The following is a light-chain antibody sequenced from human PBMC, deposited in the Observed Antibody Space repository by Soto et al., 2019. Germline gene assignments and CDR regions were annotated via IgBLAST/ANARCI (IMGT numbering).Light chain of an antibody. J-gene: IGKJ1*01. Sequence: EIVLTQSPGTLSLSPGERATLSCRASQSVSSNYLAWYQQKPGQAPRPLIYGASSRATGIPDMFSGSGAGTDFTLTISRLEPEDFAVYYCQQYGSSPWTFGQGTKVEIK. CDR2: GAS. CDR3: QQYGSSPWT. CDR1: QSVSSNY. V-gene: IGKV3-20*01.